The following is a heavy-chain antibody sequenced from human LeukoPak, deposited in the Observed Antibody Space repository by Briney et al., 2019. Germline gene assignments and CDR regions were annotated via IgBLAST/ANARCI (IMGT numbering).Heavy chain of an antibody. Sequence: PGGSLRLSCAASGFTVSGKSMSWVRQAPGKGLEWVSVIYSGGNTYYADSVKGRFTISRDNSKNTMYHQMNSLRAEDTAVYYCARVDSSGYYKNYFDYWGQGTLVTVSS. CDR3: ARVDSSGYYKNYFDY. CDR2: IYSGGNT. V-gene: IGHV3-53*01. J-gene: IGHJ4*02. D-gene: IGHD3-22*01. CDR1: GFTVSGKS.